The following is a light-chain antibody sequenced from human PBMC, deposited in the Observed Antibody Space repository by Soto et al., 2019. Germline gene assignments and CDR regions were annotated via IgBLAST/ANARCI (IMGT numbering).Light chain of an antibody. CDR1: SSDVGGYNY. CDR3: CSYAGSFVV. V-gene: IGLV2-11*01. CDR2: DVS. J-gene: IGLJ2*01. Sequence: QSALTQPRSVSGSPGQSVTISCTGTSSDVGGYNYVSWYQQHPGKAPKLMIYDVSKRPSGVPDRFSGSKSGNTASLNISGLQAEDEAEYYCCSYAGSFVVFGGGTKLTVL.